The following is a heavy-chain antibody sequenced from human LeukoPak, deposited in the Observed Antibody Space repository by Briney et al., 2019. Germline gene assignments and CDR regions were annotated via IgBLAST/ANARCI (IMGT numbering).Heavy chain of an antibody. CDR1: GFTFSAYS. D-gene: IGHD2-15*01. J-gene: IGHJ4*02. CDR3: ARDLEEYCSGGSCSLFDY. Sequence: GGSLRLSCAASGFTFSAYSMNWVRQAPGKGPEWVSSISSSSSYIYYADSVKGRFTISRDNAKNSLYLQMNSLRAEDTAVYYCARDLEEYCSGGSCSLFDYWGQGTLVTVSS. V-gene: IGHV3-21*01. CDR2: ISSSSSYI.